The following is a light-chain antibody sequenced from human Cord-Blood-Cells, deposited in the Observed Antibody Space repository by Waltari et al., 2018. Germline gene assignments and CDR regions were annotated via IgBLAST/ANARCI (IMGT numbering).Light chain of an antibody. J-gene: IGKJ2*01. Sequence: DIQMTQSPSSLSASVGDRVTITCRASQSISSYLNWYQQKPGKAPKLLLYAASSLQSGVPSRFSGSGSGTAVTLIISSLQPEDFATYYCQQSYSTPYTFGQGTKLEIK. V-gene: IGKV1-39*01. CDR2: AAS. CDR1: QSISSY. CDR3: QQSYSTPYT.